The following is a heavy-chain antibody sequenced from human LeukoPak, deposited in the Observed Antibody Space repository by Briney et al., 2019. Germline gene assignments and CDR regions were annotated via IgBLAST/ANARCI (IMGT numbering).Heavy chain of an antibody. CDR2: IIPIFGTA. J-gene: IGHJ4*02. D-gene: IGHD3-22*01. Sequence: ASVGVSCKASGGTFSSYAISWVRQAPGQGLEWMGGIIPIFGTANYAQKFQGRVTITADKSTSTAYMELSSLRSEDTAVYYCARDLEGYDSSGYYYGRYFDYWAREPWSPSPQ. CDR1: GGTFSSYA. V-gene: IGHV1-69*06. CDR3: ARDLEGYDSSGYYYGRYFDY.